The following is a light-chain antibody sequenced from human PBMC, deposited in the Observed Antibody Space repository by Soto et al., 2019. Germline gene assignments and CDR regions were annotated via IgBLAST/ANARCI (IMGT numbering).Light chain of an antibody. V-gene: IGKV3-20*01. J-gene: IGKJ2*01. CDR1: QSVTGTN. Sequence: EIVLTQSPGTLSLSPGEGATLSCRASQSVTGTNLAWYQQRAGQAPRLLIYDAVRRATGIPDRFSGSGSGIDFTLTISRLEPEDFAVYYCHQYGSSLGNFGQGTKVEI. CDR2: DAV. CDR3: HQYGSSLGN.